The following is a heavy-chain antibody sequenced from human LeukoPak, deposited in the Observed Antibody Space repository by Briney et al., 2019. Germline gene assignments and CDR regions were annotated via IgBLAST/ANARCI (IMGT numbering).Heavy chain of an antibody. D-gene: IGHD3-22*01. CDR2: ISYDGSNK. CDR3: AKAGRPGIVAVDY. CDR1: GFTFSSYG. V-gene: IGHV3-30*18. Sequence: GRSLRLSCAAPGFTFSSYGMHWVRQAPGKGLEWVAVISYDGSNKYYADSVKGRFTISRDNSKNTLDLQMNSLRAEDTAVYYCAKAGRPGIVAVDYWGQGTLVTVSS. J-gene: IGHJ4*02.